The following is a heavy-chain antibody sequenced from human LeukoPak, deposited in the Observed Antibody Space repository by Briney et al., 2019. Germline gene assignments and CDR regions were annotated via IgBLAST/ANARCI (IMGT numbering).Heavy chain of an antibody. V-gene: IGHV3-23*01. CDR2: IVGSGGST. CDR1: GFTFSSYA. J-gene: IGHJ4*02. CDR3: AKDRRVSGTTWLGYFDC. Sequence: GGSLRLSCAASGFTFSSYAMNWVRQAPGRGLEWVSAIVGSGGSTYYADSVKGRFTISRDNPKNTLYLQMNSLRAEDTAVYYCAKDRRVSGTTWLGYFDCWGQGTLVTVSS. D-gene: IGHD1-7*01.